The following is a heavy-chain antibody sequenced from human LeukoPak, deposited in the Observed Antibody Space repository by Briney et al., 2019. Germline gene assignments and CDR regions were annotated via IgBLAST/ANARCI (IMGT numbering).Heavy chain of an antibody. CDR1: GYTFTSYD. CDR2: MNPNSGNT. Sequence: ASVKVSCKASGYTFTSYDINWVRQATGQGLEWRGWMNPNSGNTGYAQKFQGRVTITRNTSIRTAYMELGSLRSEYTAVYYSATECGSTSCHGEIDYWGQGTLVTVSS. J-gene: IGHJ4*02. V-gene: IGHV1-8*01. CDR3: ATECGSTSCHGEIDY. D-gene: IGHD2-2*01.